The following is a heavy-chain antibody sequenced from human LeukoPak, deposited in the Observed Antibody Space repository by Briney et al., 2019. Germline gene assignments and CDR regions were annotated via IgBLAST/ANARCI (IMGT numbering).Heavy chain of an antibody. CDR2: ISSSSSSYI. D-gene: IGHD5-18*01. J-gene: IGHJ4*02. CDR1: GFTFSSYS. Sequence: GGSLRLSCAASGFTFSSYSMNWVRQAPGKGLEWVSSISSSSSSYIYYADSVKGRFTISRDNAKNSLYLQMNSLRAEDTAVYYCARGASYGYGDYWGQGTLVTVSS. V-gene: IGHV3-21*01. CDR3: ARGASYGYGDY.